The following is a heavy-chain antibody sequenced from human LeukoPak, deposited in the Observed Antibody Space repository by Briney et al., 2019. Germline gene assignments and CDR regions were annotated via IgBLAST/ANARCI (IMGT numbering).Heavy chain of an antibody. CDR3: ARGRAPYCSSTSCFQSLSTFDI. V-gene: IGHV1-69*04. CDR2: LIPIFGIA. D-gene: IGHD2-2*01. CDR1: GGTFSSYA. Sequence: SVKVSCKASGGTFSSYAISWVRQAPGQGLEWMGRLIPIFGIANYAQKFQGRDTITADKSTSTAYMELSSMRSEDTAGYYCARGRAPYCSSTSCFQSLSTFDIWGQGTMVTVSS. J-gene: IGHJ3*02.